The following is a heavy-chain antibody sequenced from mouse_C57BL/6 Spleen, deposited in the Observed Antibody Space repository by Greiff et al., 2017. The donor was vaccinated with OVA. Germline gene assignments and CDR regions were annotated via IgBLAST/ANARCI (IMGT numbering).Heavy chain of an antibody. J-gene: IGHJ2*01. Sequence: QVQLKQPGAELVMPGASVKLSCKASGYTFTSYWMHWVKQRPGQGLEWIGEIDPSDSYTNYNQKFKGKSTLTVDKSSSTAYMQLSSLTSEDSAVYYCARPLDSSGYGYFDYWGQGTTLTVSS. CDR1: GYTFTSYW. CDR3: ARPLDSSGYGYFDY. V-gene: IGHV1-69*01. D-gene: IGHD3-2*02. CDR2: IDPSDSYT.